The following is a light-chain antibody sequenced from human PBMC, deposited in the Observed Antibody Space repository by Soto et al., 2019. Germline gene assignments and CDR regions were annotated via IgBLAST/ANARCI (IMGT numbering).Light chain of an antibody. J-gene: IGKJ4*01. V-gene: IGKV3-11*01. Sequence: EIVLTQSPATLSLSPGERATLSCRASQSVSSYLAWYQQKPGQAPRLLIYDASNRATGIPARFSGRWSGTDFTLTISSLEPEDFAVYYWQQRSNRPCFGGGTKVEIK. CDR3: QQRSNRPC. CDR1: QSVSSY. CDR2: DAS.